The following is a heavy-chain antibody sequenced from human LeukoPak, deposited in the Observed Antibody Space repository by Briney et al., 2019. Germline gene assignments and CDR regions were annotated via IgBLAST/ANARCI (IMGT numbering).Heavy chain of an antibody. CDR3: ARDPVEWELLLGY. CDR2: MNIDGSEK. V-gene: IGHV3-7*01. D-gene: IGHD1-26*01. Sequence: GGSLRLSCAASGFTFSNYWMGWVRQAPGKRLEWVANMNIDGSEKYYADSVKGRFSISRDNARNSVYLQMASLRVEDTAVYYCARDPVEWELLLGYWGQGTLVTVSS. CDR1: GFTFSNYW. J-gene: IGHJ4*02.